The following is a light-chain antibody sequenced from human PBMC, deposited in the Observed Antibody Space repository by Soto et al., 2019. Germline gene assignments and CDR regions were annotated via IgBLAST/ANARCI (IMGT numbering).Light chain of an antibody. Sequence: QPVLTQSSSASASLGSSVKLTCTLSSGHSSYIIAWHQQQPGKAPRYLMKLEGSGSYNKGSGVPDRFSGSSSGADRSLTISHLQSEDEANYYCETWDSNVVFGGGTKVTVL. CDR1: SGHSSYI. J-gene: IGLJ2*01. V-gene: IGLV4-60*03. CDR2: LEGSGSY. CDR3: ETWDSNVV.